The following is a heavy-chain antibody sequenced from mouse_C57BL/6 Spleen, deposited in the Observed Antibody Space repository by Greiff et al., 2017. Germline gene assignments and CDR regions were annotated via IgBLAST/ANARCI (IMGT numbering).Heavy chain of an antibody. CDR3: ARSLDGYYGYWYFDV. V-gene: IGHV1-61*01. Sequence: VQLQQPGAELVRPGSSVKLSCKASGYTFTSYWMAWVKQRPGQGLEWIGNIYPSDSETHYNQKFKDKATLTVDKSSSTAYMQLSSLTSEDSAVYYCARSLDGYYGYWYFDVWGTGTTVTVAS. J-gene: IGHJ1*03. CDR1: GYTFTSYW. D-gene: IGHD2-3*01. CDR2: IYPSDSET.